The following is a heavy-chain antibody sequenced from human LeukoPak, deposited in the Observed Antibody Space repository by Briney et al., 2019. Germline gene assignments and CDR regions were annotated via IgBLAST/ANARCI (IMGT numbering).Heavy chain of an antibody. CDR3: ARRCDTSSYYTYYFDY. CDR1: GYTFTAYY. D-gene: IGHD3-22*01. CDR2: INPNSGGT. J-gene: IGHJ4*02. V-gene: IGHV1-2*02. Sequence: GASVKVSFTASGYTFTAYYIHWVRQAPGQGREWMGWINPNSGGTNYAQKFQGRGTMTRDTSISTAYMELSRLRSDDTAVYFCARRCDTSSYYTYYFDYWGQGTLVTVSS.